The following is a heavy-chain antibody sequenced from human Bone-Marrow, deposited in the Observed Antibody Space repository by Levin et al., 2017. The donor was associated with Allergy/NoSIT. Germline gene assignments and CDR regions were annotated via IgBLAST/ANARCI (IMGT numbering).Heavy chain of an antibody. Sequence: ASVKVSCKASGYTFTDYFIHWVRLAPGQGLEWMGWINPNSGDTDSSQNFQGTVTMTRDRSISTAYMEVTSLTSNDTALYYCARISSAAFDMWGQGTVVTVSS. CDR1: GYTFTDYF. V-gene: IGHV1-2*02. J-gene: IGHJ3*02. CDR3: ARISSAAFDM. D-gene: IGHD6-19*01. CDR2: INPNSGDT.